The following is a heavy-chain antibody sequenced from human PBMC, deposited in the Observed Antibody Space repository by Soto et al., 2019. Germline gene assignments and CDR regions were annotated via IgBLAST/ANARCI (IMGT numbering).Heavy chain of an antibody. D-gene: IGHD2-2*01. CDR1: GFSISSSNYY. V-gene: IGHV4-39*07. J-gene: IGHJ5*02. CDR3: AMIVVPAANRTNWFDP. CDR2: IYYSGST. Sequence: PSETLSLTCAVSGFSISSSNYYWGWIRQPPGKGLELIGNIYYSGSTNYTPSLKSRVTISVDTSKNQFSLKLGSVTAADTAVFFCAMIVVPAANRTNWFDPWGQETLFPVS.